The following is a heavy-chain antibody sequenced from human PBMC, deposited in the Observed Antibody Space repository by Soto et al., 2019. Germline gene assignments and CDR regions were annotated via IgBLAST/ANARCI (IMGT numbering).Heavy chain of an antibody. Sequence: GESLKISCKGSGYSFTTFWITWVRQMPGKGLEWMGTVDPRDSYTNYSPSFQGHVTISADKSISTAYLQWSSLKASDTAIYYCARPGGLSNWFDPWGQGTLVTVSS. J-gene: IGHJ5*02. CDR3: ARPGGLSNWFDP. D-gene: IGHD3-10*01. V-gene: IGHV5-10-1*01. CDR1: GYSFTTFW. CDR2: VDPRDSYT.